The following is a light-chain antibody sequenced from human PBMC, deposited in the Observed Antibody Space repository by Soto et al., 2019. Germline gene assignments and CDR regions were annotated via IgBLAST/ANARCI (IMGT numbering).Light chain of an antibody. CDR2: AAS. V-gene: IGKV1-8*01. J-gene: IGKJ1*01. CDR3: QQYYSYPWT. Sequence: IRLTQSPSSLSASTGDRVTITCRASQGISSYLAWYQQKPGKAPKLLIYAASTLQSGVPSRFSGSGSGTDFTLTISCLQSEDFATYYCQQYYSYPWTFGQGTKVDTK. CDR1: QGISSY.